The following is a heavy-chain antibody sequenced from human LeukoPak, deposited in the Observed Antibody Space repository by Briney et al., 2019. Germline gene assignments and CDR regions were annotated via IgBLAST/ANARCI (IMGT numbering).Heavy chain of an antibody. D-gene: IGHD3-10*01. CDR3: AKDISPYLKHGDTNCFDY. CDR1: GFTFDDYA. V-gene: IGHV3-9*01. CDR2: ISWSSGSI. Sequence: GGSLRLSCAASGFTFDDYAMRLLRQAPGEGLEWVSGISWSSGSIGYADSVKGRFTISRENAKNSLYLQMNSLRAEDTALYYCAKDISPYLKHGDTNCFDYWGQGTLVTVSS. J-gene: IGHJ4*02.